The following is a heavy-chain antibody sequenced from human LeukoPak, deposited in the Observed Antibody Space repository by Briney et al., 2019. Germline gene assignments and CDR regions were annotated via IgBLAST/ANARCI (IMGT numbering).Heavy chain of an antibody. CDR2: ISSSGSTI. CDR1: ALSVSSNY. D-gene: IGHD3-10*02. J-gene: IGHJ6*04. Sequence: PGGSLRLSCAASALSVSSNYMTWVRQAPGKGLEWVSYISSSGSTIYYADSVKGRFTISRDNAKNSLYLQMNSLRAEDTAVYYCAELGITMIGGVWGKGTTVTISS. CDR3: AELGITMIGGV. V-gene: IGHV3-48*03.